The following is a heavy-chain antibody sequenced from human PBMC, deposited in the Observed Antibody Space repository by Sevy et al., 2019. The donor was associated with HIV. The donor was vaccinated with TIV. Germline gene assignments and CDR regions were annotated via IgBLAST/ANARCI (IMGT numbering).Heavy chain of an antibody. D-gene: IGHD5-12*01. J-gene: IGHJ4*02. Sequence: GGSLRLSCAASGFTFSNYAMHWVRQAPGKGLEWVAVISYDGSSKYYADSVKGRFTISRDNSKNTLYLQMNSLRAEDADGYYCARVDEQRWLRLYYLDVWGQGTLVTVSS. CDR3: ARVDEQRWLRLYYLDV. CDR2: ISYDGSSK. CDR1: GFTFSNYA. V-gene: IGHV3-30*04.